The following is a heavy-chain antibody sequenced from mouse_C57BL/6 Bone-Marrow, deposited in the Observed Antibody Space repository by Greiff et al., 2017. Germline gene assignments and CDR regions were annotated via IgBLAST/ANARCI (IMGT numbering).Heavy chain of an antibody. J-gene: IGHJ1*03. CDR3: ARYYDGYYFDF. CDR2: IYPGDGDT. CDR1: GYAFSSSW. Sequence: QVQLKQSGPELVKPGASVKISCKASGYAFSSSWLNWVKPRPGKGLEWIGRIYPGDGDTNYNGKFKGKATLTADKSSSTAYMQLSSLTSEDSAVYFCARYYDGYYFDFWGTGTTVTVSS. D-gene: IGHD2-3*01. V-gene: IGHV1-82*01.